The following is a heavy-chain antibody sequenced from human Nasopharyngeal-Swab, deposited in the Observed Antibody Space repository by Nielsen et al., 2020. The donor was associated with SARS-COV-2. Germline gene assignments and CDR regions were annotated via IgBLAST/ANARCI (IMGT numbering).Heavy chain of an antibody. D-gene: IGHD4-23*01. CDR3: ARVPGGNSEGYFDY. CDR1: GGSISSSSYY. Sequence: LRLSCTVSGGSISSSSYYWSWIRQHPGKGLEWIGYIYYSGSTYYNPSLKSRVTISVDTSKNQFSLKLSSVTAADTAVYYCARVPGGNSEGYFDYWGQGTLVTVSS. V-gene: IGHV4-31*03. J-gene: IGHJ4*02. CDR2: IYYSGST.